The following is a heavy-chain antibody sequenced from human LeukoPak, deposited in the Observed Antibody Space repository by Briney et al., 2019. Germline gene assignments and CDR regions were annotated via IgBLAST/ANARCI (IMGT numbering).Heavy chain of an antibody. Sequence: SETLSLTCTVSGGSISSYYWSWIRQPPGKGLEWIGYIYYSGSTNYNPSLKSRVTISVDTSKNRFSLKLSSVTAADTAVYYCARAKTTVTTTPSFDYWGQGTLVTVSS. CDR3: ARAKTTVTTTPSFDY. J-gene: IGHJ4*02. CDR2: IYYSGST. D-gene: IGHD4-17*01. CDR1: GGSISSYY. V-gene: IGHV4-59*01.